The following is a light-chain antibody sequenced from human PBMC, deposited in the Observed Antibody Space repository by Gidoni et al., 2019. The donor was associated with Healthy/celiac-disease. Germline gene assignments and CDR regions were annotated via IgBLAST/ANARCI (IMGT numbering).Light chain of an antibody. V-gene: IGKV1-5*03. CDR3: QQYNRYSRT. J-gene: IGKJ1*01. CDR2: KAS. CDR1: QSISSW. Sequence: DIHMTHSPSPLSSSVGERVTITCRTNQSISSWLAWYQQKPAKAPKLLIYKASSVESGVPTRFSSSGSGKEFTITISRLQHDDFANYYCQQYNRYSRTFGQGTKVEIK.